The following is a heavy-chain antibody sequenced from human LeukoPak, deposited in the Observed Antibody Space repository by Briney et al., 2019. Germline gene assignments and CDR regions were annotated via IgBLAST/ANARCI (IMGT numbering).Heavy chain of an antibody. CDR1: GGSISSSSYY. V-gene: IGHV4-39*07. Sequence: SETLSLTCTVSGGSISSSSYYWGWIRQPPGKGLVWIGSIYYSGSTNYNPSLKSRVTISVDTSKNQFSLKLSSVTAADTAVYYCARGVLGYGYNRHFDYWGQGTLVTVSS. CDR2: IYYSGST. J-gene: IGHJ4*02. D-gene: IGHD5-24*01. CDR3: ARGVLGYGYNRHFDY.